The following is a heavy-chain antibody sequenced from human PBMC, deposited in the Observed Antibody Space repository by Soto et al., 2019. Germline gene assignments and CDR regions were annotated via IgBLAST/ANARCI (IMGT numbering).Heavy chain of an antibody. CDR1: GFTFSSFV. J-gene: IGHJ3*01. CDR3: VRRAITATTKWGAFDV. D-gene: IGHD1-20*01. Sequence: EVQLLESGGGLVQPGGSLGPSCAASGFTFSSFVMNWVRRAPGKGLEWVSTISPGADVSHYTDSVKGRFTISRDNSRRTLHLQMDSLRVEDAAVYFCVRRAITATTKWGAFDVWGQGTAVTVSS. CDR2: ISPGADVS. V-gene: IGHV3-23*01.